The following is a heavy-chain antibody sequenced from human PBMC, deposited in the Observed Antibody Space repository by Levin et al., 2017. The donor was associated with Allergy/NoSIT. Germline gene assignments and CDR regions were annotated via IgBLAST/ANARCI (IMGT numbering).Heavy chain of an antibody. D-gene: IGHD3-16*02. Sequence: PGGSLRLSCTGSGFTFGDYAMSWVRQAPGKGLEWVGFIRNKAHGGTTEYAASVKGRLTISRDDSKSSAYLQMNSLKTEDTAVYFCARGGPPNYDYNWGSYRDGYFDYWGQGTLVTVSS. CDR3: ARGGPPNYDYNWGSYRDGYFDY. V-gene: IGHV3-49*04. J-gene: IGHJ4*02. CDR2: IRNKAHGGTT. CDR1: GFTFGDYA.